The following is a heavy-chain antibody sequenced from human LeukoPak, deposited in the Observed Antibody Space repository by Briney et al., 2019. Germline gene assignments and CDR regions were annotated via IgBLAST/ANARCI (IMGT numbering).Heavy chain of an antibody. CDR1: GGSISSYY. V-gene: IGHV4-4*07. CDR2: TYTSGSI. CDR3: ARDWNYDYVWGSYRPPYYFDY. D-gene: IGHD3-16*02. J-gene: IGHJ4*02. Sequence: PSETLSLTCTVSGGSISSYYWSWIRQPAGKGLEWIGRTYTSGSINYNPSLKSRVTISVDTSKNQFSLKLSSVTAADTAVYYCARDWNYDYVWGSYRPPYYFDYWGQGTLVTVSS.